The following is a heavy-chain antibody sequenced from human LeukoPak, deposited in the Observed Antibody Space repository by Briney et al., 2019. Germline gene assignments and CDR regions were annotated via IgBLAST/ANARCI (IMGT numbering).Heavy chain of an antibody. CDR1: GYTFTSYF. V-gene: IGHV1-46*01. J-gene: IGHJ3*02. CDR3: ARAYSNTDGFDI. CDR2: ISPISGST. Sequence: ASVKVSCKAFGYTFTSYFMHWVRQAPGQGLEWMGIISPISGSTTYAQKSQGRVTVTRDTSTSTVYMELSSLRSEGTALYYCARAYSNTDGFDIWGQGTMVTVSS. D-gene: IGHD4-11*01.